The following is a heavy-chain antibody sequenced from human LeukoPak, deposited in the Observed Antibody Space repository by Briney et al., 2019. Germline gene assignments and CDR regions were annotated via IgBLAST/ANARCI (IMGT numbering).Heavy chain of an antibody. CDR1: GGSISSYY. J-gene: IGHJ2*01. V-gene: IGHV4-59*01. D-gene: IGHD2-8*02. CDR3: ARDNGLGTPPGGFDF. Sequence: SETLSLTCTVSGGSISSYYWNWIRQPPGKGLEWIGYIYYSGSTNYNPSLKSRVTISADTSKNQFSLKLTSFTAADTAVYYCARDNGLGTPPGGFDFWGRGTLVTVSS. CDR2: IYYSGST.